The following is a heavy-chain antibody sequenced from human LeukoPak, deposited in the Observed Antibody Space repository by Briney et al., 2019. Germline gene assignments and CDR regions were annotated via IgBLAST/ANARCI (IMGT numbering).Heavy chain of an antibody. D-gene: IGHD6-13*01. CDR1: GFTFSGSA. Sequence: PGGSLRLSCAASGFTFSGSAMHWVRQASGKGLEWVGRIRSKANSYVTAYAASVKGRFTISRDDSKNTAYLQMNSLKTEDTAVYYCTSPDIAAAGRYYYYGMDVWGQGTTVTVSS. CDR2: IRSKANSYVT. CDR3: TSPDIAAAGRYYYYGMDV. V-gene: IGHV3-73*01. J-gene: IGHJ6*02.